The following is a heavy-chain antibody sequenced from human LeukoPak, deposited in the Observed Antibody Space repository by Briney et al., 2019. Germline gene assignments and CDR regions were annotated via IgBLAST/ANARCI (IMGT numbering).Heavy chain of an antibody. V-gene: IGHV4-34*01. CDR3: ARAPRPHWNYYY. CDR1: GGSFSGYY. CDR2: INHSGST. J-gene: IGHJ4*02. Sequence: HPSETLSLTCAVYGGSFSGYYWSWIRQPPGKGLEWIGEINHSGSTNYNPSLKSRVTISVDTSKNQFSLKLSSVTAADTAVYYCARAPRPHWNYYYWDQGTLVTVSS. D-gene: IGHD1-7*01.